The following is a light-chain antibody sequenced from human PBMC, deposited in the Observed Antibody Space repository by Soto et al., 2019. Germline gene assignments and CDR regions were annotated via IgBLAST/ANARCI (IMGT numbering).Light chain of an antibody. J-gene: IGKJ4*01. CDR3: QQSSNWPRT. CDR1: QSVSSS. Sequence: EIVLTQSPATLSLSPGERATLSCRASQSVSSSLAWYQQKPGQAPRLLIYDASNRATGIPARFSGSGSGTDFTLTISSLEPEDFAVYYCQQSSNWPRTFGRGTKVEIK. CDR2: DAS. V-gene: IGKV3-11*01.